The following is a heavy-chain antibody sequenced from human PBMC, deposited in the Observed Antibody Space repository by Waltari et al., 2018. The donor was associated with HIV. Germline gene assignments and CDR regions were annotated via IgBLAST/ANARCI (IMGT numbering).Heavy chain of an antibody. Sequence: QVKLQESGPGLVKPSETLSLTCVVSGASMSRSSYFWGWIRQAPGKGLEWIGSMFYTGSSYYNPSLKSRVNISIDTLNNQFSLKMTSVTAADTAVYYCARDWDVTTACMDVWGQGTTVTVSS. J-gene: IGHJ6*02. CDR1: GASMSRSSYF. D-gene: IGHD1-26*01. CDR2: MFYTGSS. V-gene: IGHV4-39*07. CDR3: ARDWDVTTACMDV.